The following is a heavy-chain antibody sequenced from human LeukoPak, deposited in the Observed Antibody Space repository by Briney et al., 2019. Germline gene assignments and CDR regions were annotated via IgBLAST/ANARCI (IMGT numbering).Heavy chain of an antibody. J-gene: IGHJ4*02. Sequence: GASVKVSCKASGGTFSSYAISWVRQASGQGLEWMGGIIPIFGTANYAQKFQGRVTITADESTSTAYMELSSLRSEDTAVYYCATWGYSSGWYYFDYWGQGTLVTVSS. V-gene: IGHV1-69*13. CDR3: ATWGYSSGWYYFDY. CDR2: IIPIFGTA. CDR1: GGTFSSYA. D-gene: IGHD6-19*01.